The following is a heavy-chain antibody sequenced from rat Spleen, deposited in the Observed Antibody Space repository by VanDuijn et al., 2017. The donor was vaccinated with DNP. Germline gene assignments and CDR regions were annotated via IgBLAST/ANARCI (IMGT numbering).Heavy chain of an antibody. CDR1: GFTFSYYW. V-gene: IGHV5-20*01. J-gene: IGHJ2*01. CDR2: ISYDGLAT. D-gene: IGHD1-7*01. Sequence: EVQLVESGGGLVQPGRSLKLSCAASGFTFSYYWMAWVRQVPGKGLEWIASISYDGLATYYRASVTGRFTISRNSANTTLWLQMNSLRSEDTATYYCTRENWVLDYWGQGVMVTVSS. CDR3: TRENWVLDY.